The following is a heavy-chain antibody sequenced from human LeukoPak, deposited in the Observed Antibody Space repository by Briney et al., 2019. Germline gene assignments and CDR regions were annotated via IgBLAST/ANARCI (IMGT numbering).Heavy chain of an antibody. Sequence: AETLSLTCTVSGDSLNNNYWSWIRQPPGKKLEWIGYIFGSGNTEYNPSLQRRVTMSLDTSMNHFSLKLTSVTAADTAVYYYASRPPGTTWYGVFDYWSQATLVTVSS. V-gene: IGHV4-59*01. CDR3: ASRPPGTTWYGVFDY. D-gene: IGHD6-13*01. CDR2: IFGSGNT. CDR1: GDSLNNNY. J-gene: IGHJ4*02.